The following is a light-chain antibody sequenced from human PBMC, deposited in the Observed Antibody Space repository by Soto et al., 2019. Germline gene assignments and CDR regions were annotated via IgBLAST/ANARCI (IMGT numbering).Light chain of an antibody. Sequence: DIQMTQSPSTLSASVGDRVTITCRASQYISSWLAWYQQRPGKAPKLLIYDAYKLARGIPSRFSGSGSGTEFSLTISGLQPDDFAAYYCQQYHSYSLTFGGGTTVEIK. CDR2: DAY. J-gene: IGKJ4*01. V-gene: IGKV1-5*01. CDR1: QYISSW. CDR3: QQYHSYSLT.